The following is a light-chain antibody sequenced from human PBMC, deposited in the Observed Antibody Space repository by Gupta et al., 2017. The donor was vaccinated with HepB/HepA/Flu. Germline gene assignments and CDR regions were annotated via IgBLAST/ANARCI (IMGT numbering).Light chain of an antibody. CDR3: QQDGSSPWT. Sequence: EIVLTQSPGTLSLSPGESATLSCRASQSVSSGYLAWYQQKPGQAPRLLIFGASTRATGIPDRFSGGGSGTDFTLTIRRLEPEDFAVYYCQQDGSSPWTFGQGTKVEIK. CDR1: QSVSSGY. J-gene: IGKJ1*01. V-gene: IGKV3-20*01. CDR2: GAS.